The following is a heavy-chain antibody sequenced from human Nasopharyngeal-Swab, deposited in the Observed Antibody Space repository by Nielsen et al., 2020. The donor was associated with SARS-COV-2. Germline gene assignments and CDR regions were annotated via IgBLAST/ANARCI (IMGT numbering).Heavy chain of an antibody. D-gene: IGHD6-13*01. CDR1: GYTFTGYY. Sequence: ASVKVSCKASGYTFTGYYMHWVRQAPGQRPEWMGWINPNSGGTKYAQKFQGRVTMTRNTSISTAYMELSSLRSEDTAVYYCARYRAAAGTYYYYYGMDVWGQGTTVTVSS. V-gene: IGHV1-2*02. J-gene: IGHJ6*02. CDR3: ARYRAAAGTYYYYYGMDV. CDR2: INPNSGGT.